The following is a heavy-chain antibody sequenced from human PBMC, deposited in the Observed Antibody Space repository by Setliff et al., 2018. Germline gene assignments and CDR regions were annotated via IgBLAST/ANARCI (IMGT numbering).Heavy chain of an antibody. CDR2: IYYSGST. Sequence: LETLSLTCTVSGGSISSYYWSWIRQPPGKGLEWIGYIYYSGSTNYNPSLKSRVTISVDTSKNQFSLKLSSVTAADTAVYYCAREWNYYDSSGYGYAFDIWGQGTMVTVSS. V-gene: IGHV4-59*01. CDR1: GGSISSYY. J-gene: IGHJ3*02. CDR3: AREWNYYDSSGYGYAFDI. D-gene: IGHD3-22*01.